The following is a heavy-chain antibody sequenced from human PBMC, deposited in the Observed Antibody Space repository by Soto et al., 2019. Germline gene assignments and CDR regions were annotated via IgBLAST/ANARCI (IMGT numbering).Heavy chain of an antibody. CDR1: GGTFSSYA. CDR2: IIPIFGTA. J-gene: IGHJ5*02. V-gene: IGHV1-69*13. CDR3: ARGKDYDFWSGYFYWFDP. Sequence: SVKVSCKASGGTFSSYAISWVRQAPGQGLEWMGGIIPIFGTANYAQKFQGRVTITADESTSTAYMELSSLRSEDTAVYYCARGKDYDFWSGYFYWFDPWGQGTLVTVS. D-gene: IGHD3-3*01.